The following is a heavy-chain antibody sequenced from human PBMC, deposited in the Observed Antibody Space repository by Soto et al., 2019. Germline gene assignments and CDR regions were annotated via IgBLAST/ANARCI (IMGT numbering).Heavy chain of an antibody. CDR2: IKEDGSED. D-gene: IGHD6-13*01. CDR1: GFTFRNYW. Sequence: PGGSLRLSCAASGFTFRNYWMHWVRQAPGKGLEWVANIKEDGSEDCSVPSLRGRFTISRDNAKNSLYLQMNNLRVEDTAVYYCSRGTTDLPGIDYWGQGTPVTVSS. V-gene: IGHV3-7*01. J-gene: IGHJ4*02. CDR3: SRGTTDLPGIDY.